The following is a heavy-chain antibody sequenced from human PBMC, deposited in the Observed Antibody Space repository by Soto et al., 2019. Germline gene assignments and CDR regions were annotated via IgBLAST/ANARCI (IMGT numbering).Heavy chain of an antibody. CDR3: ARDQQLDYYFDY. D-gene: IGHD6-13*01. CDR1: CGSSSSSSDC. CDR2: IYYSGST. Sequence: ASETLCLTCTVACGSSSSSSDCWGWIRQPPGKGLEWIGSIYYSGSTYYNPSLKSRVTISVDTSKNQFSLKLSSVTAADTAVYYCARDQQLDYYFDYWGQGTLVTVSS. J-gene: IGHJ4*02. V-gene: IGHV4-39*02.